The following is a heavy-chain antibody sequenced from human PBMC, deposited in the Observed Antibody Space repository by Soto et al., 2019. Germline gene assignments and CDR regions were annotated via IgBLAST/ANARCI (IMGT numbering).Heavy chain of an antibody. CDR1: GGSISSGGYY. CDR3: ARDARRGDGYNI. V-gene: IGHV4-31*03. D-gene: IGHD5-12*01. CDR2: IYYSGST. J-gene: IGHJ4*02. Sequence: KPSETLSLTCTVSGGSISSGGYYWSWIRQHPGKGLEWIGYIYYSGSTYYNPSLKSRVTISVDTSKNQLSLKLSSVTAADTAVYYCARDARRGDGYNIWGQGTLVTVSS.